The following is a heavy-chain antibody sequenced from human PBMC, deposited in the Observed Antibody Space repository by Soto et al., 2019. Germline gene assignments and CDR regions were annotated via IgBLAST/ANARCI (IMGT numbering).Heavy chain of an antibody. CDR1: GFTFSSYA. CDR2: ISGSGGST. D-gene: IGHD3-10*01. Sequence: SMRLSCAASGFTFSSYAMSWVRQAPGKGLEWVSAISGSGGSTYYADSVKGRFTISRDNSKNTLYLQMNSPRAEDTAVYYCATWHYYLTPTQNAREISGKGTWVTV. V-gene: IGHV3-23*01. J-gene: IGHJ3*02. CDR3: ATWHYYLTPTQNAREI.